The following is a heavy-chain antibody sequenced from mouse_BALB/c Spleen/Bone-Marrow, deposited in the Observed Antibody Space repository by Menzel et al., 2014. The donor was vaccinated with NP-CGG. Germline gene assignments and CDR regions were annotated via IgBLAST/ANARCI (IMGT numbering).Heavy chain of an antibody. D-gene: IGHD5-5*01. V-gene: IGHV1-4*02. Sequence: VKLMESAPELARPGASVKMSCKASGYTFTSFTIQWIKQRPGQGLEWIGYINPTRGYTDYNQKFKDRTTLTADESSSTTYMQLTSLTSEDSAVYYCARETTYYAYFDYWGQGTALAVSS. J-gene: IGHJ2*01. CDR1: GYTFTSFT. CDR3: ARETTYYAYFDY. CDR2: INPTRGYT.